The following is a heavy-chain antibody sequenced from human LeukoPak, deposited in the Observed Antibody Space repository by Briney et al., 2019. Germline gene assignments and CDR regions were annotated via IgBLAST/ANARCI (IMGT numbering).Heavy chain of an antibody. D-gene: IGHD3-9*01. V-gene: IGHV5-51*01. CDR3: ARADYDILTGYLGHNWFDP. J-gene: IGHJ5*02. Sequence: GESLKISCKGSGYSFTSYWIGWVRQMPGKGLVWMGIIYPGDSDTRYSPSFQGQVTISADKSISTAYLQWSSLKASDTAMYYCARADYDILTGYLGHNWFDPWGQGTLVTVSS. CDR1: GYSFTSYW. CDR2: IYPGDSDT.